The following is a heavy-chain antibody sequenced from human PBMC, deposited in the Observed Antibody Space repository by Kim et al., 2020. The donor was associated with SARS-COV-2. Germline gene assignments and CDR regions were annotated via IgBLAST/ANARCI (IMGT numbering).Heavy chain of an antibody. D-gene: IGHD6-19*01. Sequence: YYNPSLKSRVTISVDTSKNQFSLKLSSVTAADTAVYYCAYIAVAGRRPGYWGQGTLVTVSS. J-gene: IGHJ4*02. V-gene: IGHV4-39*07. CDR3: AYIAVAGRRPGY.